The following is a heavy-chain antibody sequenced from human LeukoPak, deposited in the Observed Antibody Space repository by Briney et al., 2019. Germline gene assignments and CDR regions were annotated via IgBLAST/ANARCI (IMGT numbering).Heavy chain of an antibody. CDR3: ARDTGVDTAMVVYYYYGMDV. CDR2: INTNTGNP. J-gene: IGHJ6*02. D-gene: IGHD5-18*01. Sequence: ASVKVSCKASGYTFTSYAMNWVRQAPGQGLEWMGWINTNTGNPTYAQDFTGRFVFSLDTSVSTAYLQISSLKAEDTAVYYCARDTGVDTAMVVYYYYGMDVWGQGTTVTVSS. V-gene: IGHV7-4-1*02. CDR1: GYTFTSYA.